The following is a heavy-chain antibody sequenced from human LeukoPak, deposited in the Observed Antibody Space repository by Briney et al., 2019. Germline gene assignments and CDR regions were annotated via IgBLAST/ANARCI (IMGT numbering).Heavy chain of an antibody. CDR3: ARGGRDGMDV. V-gene: IGHV1-18*01. CDR1: GYSFTSYG. Sequence: ASVKVSCTASGYSFTSYGITWVRRAPGQGLEWMGWVSAYDGSTNSAQKIRGRVTMTTDASKNTVYMELRSLRFDDTAVYYCARGGRDGMDVWGQGTTVTVSS. D-gene: IGHD3-10*01. J-gene: IGHJ6*02. CDR2: VSAYDGST.